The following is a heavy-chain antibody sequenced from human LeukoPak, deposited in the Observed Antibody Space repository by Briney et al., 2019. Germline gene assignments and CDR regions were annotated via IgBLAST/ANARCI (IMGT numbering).Heavy chain of an antibody. J-gene: IGHJ4*02. D-gene: IGHD1-26*01. Sequence: GGSLRLSCAASGFTFSSYVMSWVRQAPGKGLEWVAIISGSGGSIFYTDSVKGRFTISRDNSKNTLYPQMSSLRAEDTAVYYCARRIVGQAPDYWGQGTLVTVSS. CDR3: ARRIVGQAPDY. CDR2: ISGSGGSI. V-gene: IGHV3-23*01. CDR1: GFTFSSYV.